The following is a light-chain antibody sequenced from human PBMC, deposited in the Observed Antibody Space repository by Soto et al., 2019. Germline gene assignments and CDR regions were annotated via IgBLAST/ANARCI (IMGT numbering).Light chain of an antibody. Sequence: QSVLTQPPSASGTPGQRVTISCSGGSSNIGTNAVNWYQQLPGTAPKLLIYNNNQRPSGVPDRFSGSKSGTSASLAISGLQSEDEADYNSPPPDNCMNGYDFATGT. CDR1: SSNIGTNA. CDR3: PPPDNCMNGYD. J-gene: IGLJ1*01. CDR2: NNN. V-gene: IGLV1-44*01.